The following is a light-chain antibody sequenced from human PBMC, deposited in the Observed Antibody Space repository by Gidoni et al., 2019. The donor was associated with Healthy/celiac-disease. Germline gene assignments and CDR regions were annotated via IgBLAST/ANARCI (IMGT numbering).Light chain of an antibody. Sequence: EIVMTQSPATLSVSPGERATLSCRASQSVSINLAWYQQKPGQAPRLLIYGASTRATGIPARFSGSGSGTEFTLTISSLQSEDFAVYYCQQYNNWPATWTFGQGTKVEIK. CDR1: QSVSIN. V-gene: IGKV3-15*01. CDR3: QQYNNWPATWT. J-gene: IGKJ1*01. CDR2: GAS.